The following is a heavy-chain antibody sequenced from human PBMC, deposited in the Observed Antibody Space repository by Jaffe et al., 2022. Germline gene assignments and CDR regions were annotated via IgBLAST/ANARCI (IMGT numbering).Heavy chain of an antibody. D-gene: IGHD3-9*01. CDR2: ISSSGSTI. V-gene: IGHV3-48*03. Sequence: EVQLVESGGGLVQPGGSLRLSCAASGFTFSSYEMNWVRQAPGKGLEWVSYISSSGSTIYYADSVKGRFTISRDNAKNSLYLQMNSLRAEDTAVYYCARDYTSYYDILIGDIWGQGTMVTVSS. J-gene: IGHJ3*02. CDR3: ARDYTSYYDILIGDI. CDR1: GFTFSSYE.